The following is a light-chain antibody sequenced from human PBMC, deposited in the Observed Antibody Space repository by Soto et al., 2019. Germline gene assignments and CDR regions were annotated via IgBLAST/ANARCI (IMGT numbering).Light chain of an antibody. CDR3: QQYDNLPIT. J-gene: IGKJ5*01. CDR2: DAS. Sequence: DLQMTQSPSSLSASVGDRVTITCQASQDISNYLNWYQQKPGKAPKLLIYDASNLETGVPSRFSGSGSGTYFTFTISSLQAEDIATYYCQQYDNLPITFGQGTRLEIK. V-gene: IGKV1-33*01. CDR1: QDISNY.